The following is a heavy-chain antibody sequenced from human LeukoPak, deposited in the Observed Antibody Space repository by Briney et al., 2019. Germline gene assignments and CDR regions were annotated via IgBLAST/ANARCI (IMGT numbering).Heavy chain of an antibody. CDR3: ARDRTGNNDFWSGYTTSFDY. CDR1: RFTFTRYW. V-gene: IGHV3-7*01. Sequence: GGSLRLSCAASRFTFTRYWMSWGRQAPGEGLERGAKINEDGSEKYYVDSVKGRLTISRNNAKNSLYLQMNSLRAEDTAVYYCARDRTGNNDFWSGYTTSFDYWGQGTLVTVSS. D-gene: IGHD3-3*01. CDR2: INEDGSEK. J-gene: IGHJ4*02.